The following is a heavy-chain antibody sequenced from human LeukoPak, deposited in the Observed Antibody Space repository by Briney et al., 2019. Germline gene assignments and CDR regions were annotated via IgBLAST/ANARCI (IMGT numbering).Heavy chain of an antibody. Sequence: SETLSLTCAVYGGSFSGYYWSWIRQPPGKGLEWIGEINHSGSTNYNPSLKSRVTISVDTSKNQFSLKLSSVTAADTAAYYCARVYDFWSGYLGGYFDYWGQGTLVTVSS. CDR3: ARVYDFWSGYLGGYFDY. D-gene: IGHD3-3*01. CDR2: INHSGST. J-gene: IGHJ4*02. V-gene: IGHV4-34*01. CDR1: GGSFSGYY.